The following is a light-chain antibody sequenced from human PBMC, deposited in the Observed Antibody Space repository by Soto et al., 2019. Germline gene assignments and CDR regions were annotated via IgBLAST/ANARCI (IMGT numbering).Light chain of an antibody. V-gene: IGKV1-9*01. Sequence: DIQLTQSPSFQSASVGDRVTLTCRASQDITSYLAWYQQKPGKAPKLLIYAASTLQSGVPSRFSGSGSGTEFTLTISSLQPEDFATYYCQQLNSYPVTFGGGTKVEIK. CDR3: QQLNSYPVT. J-gene: IGKJ4*01. CDR1: QDITSY. CDR2: AAS.